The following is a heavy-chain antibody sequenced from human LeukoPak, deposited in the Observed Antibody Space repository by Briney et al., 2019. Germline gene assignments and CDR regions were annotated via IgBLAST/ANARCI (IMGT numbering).Heavy chain of an antibody. V-gene: IGHV3-48*04. CDR2: ISSSSSTI. CDR1: RFTFSSYS. Sequence: GGSLRLSCAASRFTFSSYSMNWVRQAPGKGLEWVSYISSSSSTIYYADSVKGRFTISRDNAKNSLYLQMNSLRAEDTAVYYCATVMQLRFLEWFDYWGQGTLVTVSS. J-gene: IGHJ5*01. D-gene: IGHD3-3*01. CDR3: ATVMQLRFLEWFDY.